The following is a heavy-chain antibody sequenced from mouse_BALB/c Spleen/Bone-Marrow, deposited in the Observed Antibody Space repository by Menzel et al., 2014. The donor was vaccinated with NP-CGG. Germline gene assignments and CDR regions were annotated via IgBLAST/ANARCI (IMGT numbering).Heavy chain of an antibody. CDR1: GYSFTDNT. CDR3: ATYYGSGWYFDV. CDR2: INPYNGGT. V-gene: IGHV1-26*01. D-gene: IGHD1-1*01. J-gene: IGHJ1*01. Sequence: EVQLQQSGPELVKPGASMKISCKASGYSFTDNTMTWVKHSHGKNLEWIGLINPYNGGTGYNQKFKGKATLTVDKSSSTAYMDLLSLTSEDSAVYYCATYYGSGWYFDVWGAGTTVTVSS.